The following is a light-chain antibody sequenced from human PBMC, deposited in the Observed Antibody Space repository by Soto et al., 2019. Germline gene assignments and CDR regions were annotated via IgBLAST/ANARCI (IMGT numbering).Light chain of an antibody. CDR1: QNINNY. J-gene: IGKJ5*01. CDR2: DAS. Sequence: IQMTQYPSSLSASVGDRVTITCQASQNINNYLNWYQQKPGRAPKLLIYDASNLEAGVPSRLRGSGSGTDFTFTISSMKPEDIATYYCQQYETLPTFGQGTRLEIK. CDR3: QQYETLPT. V-gene: IGKV1-33*01.